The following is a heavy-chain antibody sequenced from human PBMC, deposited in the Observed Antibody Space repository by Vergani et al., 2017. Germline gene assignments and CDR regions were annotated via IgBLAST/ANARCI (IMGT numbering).Heavy chain of an antibody. D-gene: IGHD2-8*01. CDR1: GYTFTGYY. CDR3: ARDGEYCTNGVCLGYFQH. CDR2: INPNSGGT. Sequence: QVQLVQSGAEVKKPGASVKVSCKASGYTFTGYYMHWVRQAPGQGLEWMGWINPNSGGTNYAQKFQGRVTMTRETSISTAYMALSRLRSDDTAVYYCARDGEYCTNGVCLGYFQHWGQGTLVTVAS. V-gene: IGHV1-2*02. J-gene: IGHJ1*01.